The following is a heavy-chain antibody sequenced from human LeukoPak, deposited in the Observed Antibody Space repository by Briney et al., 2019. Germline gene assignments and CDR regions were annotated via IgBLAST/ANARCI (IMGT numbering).Heavy chain of an antibody. CDR1: GFSFSSYA. CDR2: VWYDGNNK. D-gene: IGHD1-26*01. Sequence: PGGSLRLSCAASGFSFSSYAIHWVRQAPGKGLEWATIVWYDGNNKYYADSVKGRFTVSRDNSGNMVYLQMYSLRPEDTAVYYCARGAGVGAGSFDSWGQGTMVIVSS. CDR3: ARGAGVGAGSFDS. J-gene: IGHJ4*02. V-gene: IGHV3-33*01.